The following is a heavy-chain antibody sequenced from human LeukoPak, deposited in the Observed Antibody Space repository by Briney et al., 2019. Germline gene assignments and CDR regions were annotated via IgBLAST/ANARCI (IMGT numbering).Heavy chain of an antibody. V-gene: IGHV4-39*02. J-gene: IGHJ3*02. D-gene: IGHD1-26*01. Sequence: SETLSLTCTVSGGSISSSSYYWGWIRQPPGKGLEWIGSIYYSGSTYYNPSLKSRVTISVDTSKNQLSLKLSSVTAADTAVYYCAREPPADSGSNDAFDIWGQGTMVTVSS. CDR1: GGSISSSSYY. CDR2: IYYSGST. CDR3: AREPPADSGSNDAFDI.